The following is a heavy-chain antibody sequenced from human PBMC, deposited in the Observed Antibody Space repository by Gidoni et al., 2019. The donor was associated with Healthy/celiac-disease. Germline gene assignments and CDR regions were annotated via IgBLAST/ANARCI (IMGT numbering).Heavy chain of an antibody. D-gene: IGHD2-15*01. Sequence: EVQLVESGGGLVQPGRSLRLSCAASGFTFDDYAMHWVRQAPGKGLEWVSGISWNSGSIGYADSVKGRFTISRDNAKNSLYLQMNSLRAEDTALYYCAKAGPPDFYCSGGSCYHYYYYYGMDVWGQGTTVTVSS. J-gene: IGHJ6*02. CDR2: ISWNSGSI. CDR1: GFTFDDYA. CDR3: AKAGPPDFYCSGGSCYHYYYYYGMDV. V-gene: IGHV3-9*01.